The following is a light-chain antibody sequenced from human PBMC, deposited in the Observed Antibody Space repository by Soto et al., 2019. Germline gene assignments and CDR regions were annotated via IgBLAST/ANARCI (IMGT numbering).Light chain of an antibody. CDR1: QGISSY. V-gene: IGKV1-9*01. J-gene: IGKJ4*01. CDR2: AAS. CDR3: QQLNSYPLT. Sequence: IQLTQSPSSLSASVGDRVTITCRASQGISSYLAWYQQKPGKAPKLLIYAASTLQSGVPSRFSGSGSGTDYTLGISSLQPEDFATDYCQQLNSYPLTVGGGTKVEIK.